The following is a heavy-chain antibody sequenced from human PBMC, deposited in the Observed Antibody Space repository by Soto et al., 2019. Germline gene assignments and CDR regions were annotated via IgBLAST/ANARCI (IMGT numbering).Heavy chain of an antibody. CDR2: ISDGNGDST. D-gene: IGHD2-21*02. J-gene: IGHJ4*02. CDR1: GFTFSSSA. V-gene: IGHV3-23*01. Sequence: EVQLLDSGGALVQPGGSLRLSCTASGFTFSSSAMSWVRQSPGKGLEWVSAISDGNGDSTYYAGSVKGRFTISRDNTKNALYREMNDPGAEDPAEFYWAKGGGGDHGYWGQGTLVTVSS. CDR3: AKGGGGDHGY.